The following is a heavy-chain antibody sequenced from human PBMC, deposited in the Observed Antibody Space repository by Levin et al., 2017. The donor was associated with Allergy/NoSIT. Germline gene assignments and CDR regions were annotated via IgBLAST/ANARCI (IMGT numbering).Heavy chain of an antibody. Sequence: GGSLRLSCAASGFTFSTYGIYWVRQAPGKGLEWVALITSDGSSRYYADSVKGRFTVSRDNSKNTLYLQMDSLRDEDTATYYCTKGGDMDSWSQGTLVTVSS. CDR2: ITSDGSSR. V-gene: IGHV3-30*18. J-gene: IGHJ4*02. D-gene: IGHD2-15*01. CDR1: GFTFSTYG. CDR3: TKGGDMDS.